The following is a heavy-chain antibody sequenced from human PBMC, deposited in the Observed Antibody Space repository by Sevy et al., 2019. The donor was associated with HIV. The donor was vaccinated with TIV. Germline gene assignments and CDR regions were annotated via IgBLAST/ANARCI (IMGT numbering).Heavy chain of an antibody. D-gene: IGHD1-26*01. Sequence: GGSLRLSCAASGFTFSDYYMSWIRQAPGKGLEWISYISGSQYMIYYADSVKGRFTISRDDAKNSLYLQMNSLRPKDSAVYFCARDLGTGYFDFWGQGTLVTVSS. J-gene: IGHJ4*02. CDR2: ISGSQYMI. CDR1: GFTFSDYY. V-gene: IGHV3-11*01. CDR3: ARDLGTGYFDF.